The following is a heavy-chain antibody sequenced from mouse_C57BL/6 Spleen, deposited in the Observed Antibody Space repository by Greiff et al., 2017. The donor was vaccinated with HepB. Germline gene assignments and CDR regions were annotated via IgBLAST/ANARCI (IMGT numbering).Heavy chain of an antibody. D-gene: IGHD4-1*01. Sequence: DVKLVESGGGLVQPGGSLKLSCVASGFTFSNYWMNWVRQSPEKGLEWVAQIRLKSDNYATHYAVSVKGRFTISRDDSKSSVYLQMNNLRAEDTGIYYCTLGWFAYWGQGTLVTVSA. V-gene: IGHV6-3*01. J-gene: IGHJ3*01. CDR3: TLGWFAY. CDR1: GFTFSNYW. CDR2: IRLKSDNYAT.